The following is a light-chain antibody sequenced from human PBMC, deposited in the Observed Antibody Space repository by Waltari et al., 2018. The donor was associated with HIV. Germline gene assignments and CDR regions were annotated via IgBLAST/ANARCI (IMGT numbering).Light chain of an antibody. V-gene: IGLV2-14*01. Sequence: QSALTQPASVSGSPGQSITISCTGTSSDVGVYNYEVSNRFSGSKSGNTASLTISGLQAEDEADYYCSSYTTRNTRVFGGGTTLTVL. CDR2: VS. J-gene: IGLJ3*02. CDR1: SSDVGVYNY. CDR3: SSYTTRNTRV.